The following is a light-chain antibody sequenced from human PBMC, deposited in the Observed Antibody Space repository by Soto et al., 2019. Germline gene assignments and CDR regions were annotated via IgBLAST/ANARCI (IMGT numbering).Light chain of an antibody. V-gene: IGLV1-47*01. CDR1: SSNIGSNY. J-gene: IGLJ2*01. CDR3: QSYDSSLTDVV. CDR2: RNN. Sequence: QSVLTQPPSASGTPGQRVNISCSGSSSNIGSNYVYWYRQFPGTAPKLLIQRNNQRPSGVPARFSDSKSDTSASLAITGLQAEDEADYYCQSYDSSLTDVVFGGGTKLTVL.